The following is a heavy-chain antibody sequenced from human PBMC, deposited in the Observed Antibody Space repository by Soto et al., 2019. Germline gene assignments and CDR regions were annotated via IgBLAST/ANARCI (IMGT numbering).Heavy chain of an antibody. D-gene: IGHD2-2*01. CDR2: ISAYNDDT. J-gene: IGHJ6*02. CDR3: ARERRDAYTLFYGMDV. Sequence: QVQLVQSGTEVKKPGASVKVSCKASGYTFSSYGISWVRQAPGQGLEWMGWISAYNDDTNYAQILQGRVTLTTDTSTSTAYRELRSLRSDDTAVYYCARERRDAYTLFYGMDVWGQGTTVTVSS. CDR1: GYTFSSYG. V-gene: IGHV1-18*01.